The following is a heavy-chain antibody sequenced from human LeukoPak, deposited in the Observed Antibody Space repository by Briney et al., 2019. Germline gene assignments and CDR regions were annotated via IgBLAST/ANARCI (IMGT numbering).Heavy chain of an antibody. V-gene: IGHV1-2*02. CDR1: GYSFIGYY. CDR2: INPNSGGT. Sequence: ASVKVSCKASGYSFIGYYIHWVRQAPGQGLEWMGWINPNSGGTNYAQKFQGRVTMTRDTSISTAYMELSRLRSDDTAVYYCARGKMVYATNNWFDPWGQGTLVTVSS. CDR3: ARGKMVYATNNWFDP. J-gene: IGHJ5*02. D-gene: IGHD2-8*01.